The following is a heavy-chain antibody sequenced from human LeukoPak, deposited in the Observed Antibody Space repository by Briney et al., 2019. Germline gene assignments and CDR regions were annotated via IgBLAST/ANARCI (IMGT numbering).Heavy chain of an antibody. J-gene: IGHJ6*03. Sequence: ASVKVSCKASGGTFSSYAISWVRQAPGQGLEWMGGIIPIFGTANYAQKFQGRVTITADESTSTAYMELSSLRSEDTAVYYCARSRGGYDYSYYYYMDVWGKGTTVTVSS. CDR2: IIPIFGTA. V-gene: IGHV1-69*13. CDR3: ARSRGGYDYSYYYYMDV. CDR1: GGTFSSYA. D-gene: IGHD5-24*01.